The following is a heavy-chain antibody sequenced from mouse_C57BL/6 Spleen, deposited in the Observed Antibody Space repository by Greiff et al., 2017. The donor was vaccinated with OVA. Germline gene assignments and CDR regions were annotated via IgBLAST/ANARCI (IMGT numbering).Heavy chain of an antibody. CDR3: ARLLLWRRQGYFDV. CDR2: INPNNGGT. V-gene: IGHV1-18*01. CDR1: GYTFTDYN. Sequence: EVQRVESGPELVKPGASVKIPCKASGYTFTDYNMDWVKQSHGKSLEWIGDINPNNGGTIYNQKFKGKATLTVDKSSSTAYMELRSLTSEDTAVYYCARLLLWRRQGYFDVWGTGTTVTVSS. D-gene: IGHD2-10*01. J-gene: IGHJ1*03.